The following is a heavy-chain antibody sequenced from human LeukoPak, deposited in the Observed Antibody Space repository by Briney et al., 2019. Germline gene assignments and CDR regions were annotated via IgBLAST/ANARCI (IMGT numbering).Heavy chain of an antibody. V-gene: IGHV3-23*01. CDR1: GFPFSSYA. Sequence: PWGSLRLSCAASGFPFSSYAMTWVRQAPGKGLEWVSSISGDGATTYHADSVKGRFTISRDNSKNTLYLQMNSLRAEDTAVYYCAKGEQWLVRNNWFDPWGQGTLVTVSS. J-gene: IGHJ5*02. D-gene: IGHD6-19*01. CDR2: ISGDGATT. CDR3: AKGEQWLVRNNWFDP.